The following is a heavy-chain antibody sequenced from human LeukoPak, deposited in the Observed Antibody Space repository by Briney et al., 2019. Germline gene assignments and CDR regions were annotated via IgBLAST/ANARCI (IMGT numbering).Heavy chain of an antibody. Sequence: GESLKISCKGSGYSFISYWIGWVRQMPGKGLEWMGIIYPGDSDTRYSPSFQGQVTISADKSISTAYLQWSSLKASDTAMYYCARYCDFWSGHHDAFDIWGQGTMVTVSS. CDR2: IYPGDSDT. CDR3: ARYCDFWSGHHDAFDI. CDR1: GYSFISYW. J-gene: IGHJ3*02. D-gene: IGHD3-3*01. V-gene: IGHV5-51*01.